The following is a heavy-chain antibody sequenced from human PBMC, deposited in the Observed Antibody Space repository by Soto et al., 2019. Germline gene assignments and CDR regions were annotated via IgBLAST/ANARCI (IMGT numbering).Heavy chain of an antibody. CDR3: AKRRYFGYDGYHKHYFGMYV. J-gene: IGHJ6*01. V-gene: IGHV1-69*08. CDR2: IIPVLGTT. Sequence: QVQLVQSGAEVKKPGSSVKVSCRASGDTFSSYTVNWVRQAPGRGLEWLGRIIPVLGTTDYAQKFKGRVTITADKSTNQVYMELSSLRFETMSFYYCAKRRYFGYDGYHKHYFGMYVW. D-gene: IGHD2-21*02. CDR1: GDTFSSYT.